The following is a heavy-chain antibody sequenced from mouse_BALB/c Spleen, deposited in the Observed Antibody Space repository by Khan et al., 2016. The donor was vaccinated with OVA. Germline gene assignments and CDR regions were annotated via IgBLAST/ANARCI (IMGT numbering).Heavy chain of an antibody. Sequence: VQLQQSGAELVRSGASVKLSCTASGFNIKDYYINWVRQRPEQGLEWIGWIDPESGDTEYAPKIQGKATMTADTSSNTAYLQLRSLTSEDSAVYYCNAGYYGSVDYWGQGTTLTVSS. CDR3: NAGYYGSVDY. CDR1: GFNIKDYY. CDR2: IDPESGDT. J-gene: IGHJ2*01. D-gene: IGHD1-2*01. V-gene: IGHV14-4*02.